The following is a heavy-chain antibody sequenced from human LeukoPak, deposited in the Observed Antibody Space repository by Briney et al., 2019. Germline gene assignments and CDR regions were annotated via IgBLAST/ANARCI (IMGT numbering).Heavy chain of an antibody. D-gene: IGHD1-26*01. Sequence: SETLSLTCTVSGGSISSSSYYWGWIRQPPGKGLEWIGSIYYSGSTYYNPSLKSRVTISVDTSNNQFSLKLSSVTAADTAVYYCAKEGPWGGSYGPSPPNWFDPWGQGTLVTVSS. J-gene: IGHJ5*02. V-gene: IGHV4-39*07. CDR2: IYYSGST. CDR3: AKEGPWGGSYGPSPPNWFDP. CDR1: GGSISSSSYY.